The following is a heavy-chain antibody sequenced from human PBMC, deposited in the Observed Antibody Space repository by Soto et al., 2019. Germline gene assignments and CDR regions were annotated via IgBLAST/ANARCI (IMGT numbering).Heavy chain of an antibody. CDR1: GFTFSSYW. CDR3: AEVPSIAVQKGF. J-gene: IGHJ4*02. D-gene: IGHD6-19*01. Sequence: PGGSLRLSCAASGFTFSSYWMHWVRQAPGKGLVWVSRINSDGSSTTYADSVKGRFTISRDNSMNTLYLQMNTLRAEDTAVYYCAEVPSIAVQKGFWGQGTLVTVSS. V-gene: IGHV3-74*01. CDR2: INSDGSST.